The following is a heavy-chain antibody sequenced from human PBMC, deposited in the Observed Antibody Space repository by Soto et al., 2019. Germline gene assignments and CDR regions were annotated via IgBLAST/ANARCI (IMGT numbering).Heavy chain of an antibody. CDR3: ARDLTRGVRGAGLGY. CDR2: IYYSGST. Sequence: SETLSLTCTVSGGSISSGGYYWSWIRQHPGKDLEWIGYIYYSGSTYYNPSLKSRVTISVDTSKNQFSLKLSSVTAADTAVYYCARDLTRGVRGAGLGYWGQGALVTVSS. V-gene: IGHV4-31*03. CDR1: GGSISSGGYY. J-gene: IGHJ4*02. D-gene: IGHD3-10*01.